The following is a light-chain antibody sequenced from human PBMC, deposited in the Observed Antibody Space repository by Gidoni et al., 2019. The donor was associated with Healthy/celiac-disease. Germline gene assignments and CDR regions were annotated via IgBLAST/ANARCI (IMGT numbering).Light chain of an antibody. CDR2: GAS. J-gene: IGKJ1*01. V-gene: IGKV3-20*01. Sequence: EIVLTQSPGTLSLSPGERATLSCRASQSVSSSYLAWYQQKPGQAPRLLIYGASSRATGIPDRFRGSGSGTDFTLTIRRLAPEDFAVYYCQQYGSSPRTFGQGTKVEIK. CDR1: QSVSSSY. CDR3: QQYGSSPRT.